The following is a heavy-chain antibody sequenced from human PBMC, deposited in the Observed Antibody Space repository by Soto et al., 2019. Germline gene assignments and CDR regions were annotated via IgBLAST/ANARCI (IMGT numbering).Heavy chain of an antibody. J-gene: IGHJ4*02. CDR1: GFTVSSTY. D-gene: IGHD6-13*01. CDR2: LYGGGTT. Sequence: EVQLVETGGGWIQPGGSLKLSCAASGFTVSSTYMSWVRKAPGKGLEWVSVLYGGGTTYYAGSVKGRFTISRDNSENTLYLQLDSLRAEDTAVYYCARHPPTSSWPTALDYWGQGALVTVSS. V-gene: IGHV3-53*02. CDR3: ARHPPTSSWPTALDY.